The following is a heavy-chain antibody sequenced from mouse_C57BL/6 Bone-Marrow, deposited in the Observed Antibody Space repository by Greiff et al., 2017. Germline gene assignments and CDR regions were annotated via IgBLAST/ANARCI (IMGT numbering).Heavy chain of an antibody. CDR3: AREITTVVDWYFDV. CDR1: GYTFTGYW. V-gene: IGHV1-9*01. D-gene: IGHD1-1*01. CDR2: ILPGSGST. Sequence: VQLKESGAELMKPGASVKLSCKATGYTFTGYWIEWVKQRPGHGLEWIGEILPGSGSTNYNEKFQGKATFTADTSSNTAYMQLSSLTTADSAIYYCAREITTVVDWYFDVWGTGTTVTVSS. J-gene: IGHJ1*03.